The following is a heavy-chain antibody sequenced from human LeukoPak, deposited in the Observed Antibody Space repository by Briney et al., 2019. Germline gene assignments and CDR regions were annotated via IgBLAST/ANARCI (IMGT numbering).Heavy chain of an antibody. J-gene: IGHJ4*02. V-gene: IGHV3-53*01. Sequence: PGGSLRLSCAASGFTFTSYSMNWVRQAPGKGLEWVSVIYSGGSTYYADSVKGRFTISRDNSKNTLYLQMNSLRAEDTAVYYCAGGILSIHLFDYWGQGTLVTVSP. CDR2: IYSGGST. D-gene: IGHD2/OR15-2a*01. CDR1: GFTFTSYS. CDR3: AGGILSIHLFDY.